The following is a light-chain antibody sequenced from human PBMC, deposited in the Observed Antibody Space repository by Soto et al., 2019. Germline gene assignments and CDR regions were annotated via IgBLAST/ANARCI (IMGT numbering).Light chain of an antibody. CDR1: SSDVGGYNY. V-gene: IGLV2-8*01. CDR3: SSYAGSNNFV. Sequence: QSALTQPPSASGSPGQSVTISCTGTSSDVGGYNYVSWYQQHPGKAHKLMIYEVSKRPSGVPDRFSGSKSGNTASLTVSGLQAEDEAEYYCSSYAGSNNFVFGTGTKLTVL. CDR2: EVS. J-gene: IGLJ1*01.